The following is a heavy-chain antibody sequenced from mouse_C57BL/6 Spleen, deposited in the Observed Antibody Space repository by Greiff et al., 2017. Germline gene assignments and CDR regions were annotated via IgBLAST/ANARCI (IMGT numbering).Heavy chain of an antibody. CDR1: GFNIKNTY. J-gene: IGHJ2*01. CDR3: AREDGYYENYFDY. D-gene: IGHD2-3*01. V-gene: IGHV14-3*01. Sequence: EVKLVESVAELVRPGASVKLSCTASGFNIKNTYMHWVKQRPEQGLEWIGRIDPANGNTKYAPKFQGKATLTADTSSNTAYLQLSSLTSEDTAIYYCAREDGYYENYFDYWGQGTTLTVSS. CDR2: IDPANGNT.